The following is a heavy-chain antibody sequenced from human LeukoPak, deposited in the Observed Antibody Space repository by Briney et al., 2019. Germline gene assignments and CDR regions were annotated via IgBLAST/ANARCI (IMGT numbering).Heavy chain of an antibody. D-gene: IGHD3-9*01. Sequence: PSETLSLTCTVSGGSISSYYWSWIRQPPGKGLEWIGYIYYSGSTNYNPSLKSRVTISVDTSKNQFSLKLSSVTAADTAVYYCARGYYDILTGYYTEAFDIWGQGTMVTVSS. CDR1: GGSISSYY. J-gene: IGHJ3*02. CDR3: ARGYYDILTGYYTEAFDI. V-gene: IGHV4-59*01. CDR2: IYYSGST.